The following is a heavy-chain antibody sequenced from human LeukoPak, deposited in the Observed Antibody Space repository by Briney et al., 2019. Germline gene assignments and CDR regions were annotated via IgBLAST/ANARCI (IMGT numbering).Heavy chain of an antibody. J-gene: IGHJ4*02. D-gene: IGHD1-1*01. V-gene: IGHV3-30*02. CDR1: GFSFSSSW. Sequence: GGSLRLSCAASGFSFSSSWMHWFRQGPGKGLEWVAFIRYDGSDKSYADSVKGRFTISRDNSENTLYLQINSLRVEDTAVYYCAKDTPTTGYHLDSWGQGTLVTVSS. CDR3: AKDTPTTGYHLDS. CDR2: IRYDGSDK.